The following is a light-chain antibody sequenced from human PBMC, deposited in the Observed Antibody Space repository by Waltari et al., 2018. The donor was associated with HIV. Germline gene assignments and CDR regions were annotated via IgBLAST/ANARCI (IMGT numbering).Light chain of an antibody. Sequence: QSALTQPASVSGSPGPSITIPCPASNNDVGGYGYVSWYQQHPGKAPKLLIFENDHRPSGVSSRISGSKSGNTASLTLSGLQTEDEATYYCCSYATSNVWLFGGGTRLTVL. CDR3: CSYATSNVWL. CDR1: NNDVGGYGY. J-gene: IGLJ3*02. V-gene: IGLV2-14*03. CDR2: END.